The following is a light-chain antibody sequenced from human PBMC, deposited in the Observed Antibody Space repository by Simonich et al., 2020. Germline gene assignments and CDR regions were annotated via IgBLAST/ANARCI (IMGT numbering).Light chain of an antibody. J-gene: IGKJ5*01. CDR2: DAS. CDR1: QSVSSY. CDR3: QQRSTWPPVT. V-gene: IGKV3-11*01. Sequence: EIVLTQSPATLSLSPGERATLSCRASQSVSSYLACYQQKPDQAPRLLIYDASNRATGIPARFSGSVSGTDFTLTISCLEPEDFAVYYCQQRSTWPPVTFGQGTRLEMK.